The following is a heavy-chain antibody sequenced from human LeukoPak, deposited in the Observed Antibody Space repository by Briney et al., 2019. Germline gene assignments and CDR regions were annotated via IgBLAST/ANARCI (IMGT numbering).Heavy chain of an antibody. J-gene: IGHJ4*02. CDR1: GFTFENYA. V-gene: IGHV3-43*02. Sequence: PGGSLRLSCVASGFTFENYAMHWVRQAPGKGLEWVSLITGDGRGTYFADSLRGRFTISRDNSKKSLYLQMNSLRAEDIALYYCAKDLGAYAHFYLDNWGQGTLVTVSS. D-gene: IGHD3-3*02. CDR2: ITGDGRGT. CDR3: AKDLGAYAHFYLDN.